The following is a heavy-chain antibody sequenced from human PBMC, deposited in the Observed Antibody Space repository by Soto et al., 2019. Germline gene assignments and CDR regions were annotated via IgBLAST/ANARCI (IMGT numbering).Heavy chain of an antibody. CDR3: AKDVRRKLELSYGMDV. Sequence: GESLKISCAASGFTFSSYAMSWVRQAPGKGLEWVSAISGSGGSTYYADSVKGRFTISRDNSKNTLYLQMNSLRAEDTAVYYCAKDVRRKLELSYGMDVWGQGTTVTVSS. V-gene: IGHV3-23*01. CDR2: ISGSGGST. D-gene: IGHD1-7*01. J-gene: IGHJ6*02. CDR1: GFTFSSYA.